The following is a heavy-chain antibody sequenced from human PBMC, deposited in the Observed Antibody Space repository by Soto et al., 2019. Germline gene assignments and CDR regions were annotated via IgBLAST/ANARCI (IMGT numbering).Heavy chain of an antibody. V-gene: IGHV3-33*01. CDR1: GFTFSSYG. Sequence: QVQLVEPGGGVVQPGRSLRLSCAASGFTFSSYGMHWVRQAPGKGLEWVAVIWYDGSNKYYADSVKGRFTISRDNSKNTLYLQMSSLRAEDTAVYYCARGTPVVVAATGWFDPWGQGTLVTVSS. CDR2: IWYDGSNK. D-gene: IGHD2-15*01. J-gene: IGHJ5*02. CDR3: ARGTPVVVAATGWFDP.